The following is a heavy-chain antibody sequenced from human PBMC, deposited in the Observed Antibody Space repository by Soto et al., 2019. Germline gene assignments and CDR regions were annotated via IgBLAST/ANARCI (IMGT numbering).Heavy chain of an antibody. Sequence: ASGPTLVNSTQSLPLTGSVSWFSLDTTEVSVGWMGKPPGKGLEWLSVIYWDDDKRYSRALKNRLTITKDTSKTLVVLTMTNIDPVDTATYYCSHVLTYCGCGICYHSVNYMDVWGAGTTVTGSS. V-gene: IGHV2-5*02. CDR2: IYWDDDK. CDR1: WFSLDTTEVS. J-gene: IGHJ6*03. CDR3: SHVLTYCGCGICYHSVNYMDV. D-gene: IGHD2-21*01.